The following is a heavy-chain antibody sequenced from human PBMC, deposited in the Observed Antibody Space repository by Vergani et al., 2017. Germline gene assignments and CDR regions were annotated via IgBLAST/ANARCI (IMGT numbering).Heavy chain of an antibody. V-gene: IGHV4-59*01. CDR2: IYYSGST. Sequence: QVQLQESGPGLVKPSETLSLTCTVSGGSISSYNWSWIRQPPGKGLEWIGYIYYSGSTNYNPSLNSRVTISVDTSKNQFSLKLSPVTAADTAVYYCARGRYYDSSGYYYLFDYWGQGTLVTVSS. J-gene: IGHJ4*02. CDR1: GGSISSYN. CDR3: ARGRYYDSSGYYYLFDY. D-gene: IGHD3-22*01.